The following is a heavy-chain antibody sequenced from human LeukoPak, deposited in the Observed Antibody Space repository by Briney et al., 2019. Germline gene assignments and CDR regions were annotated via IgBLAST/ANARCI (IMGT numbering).Heavy chain of an antibody. CDR3: ATKQWLAPPPDS. J-gene: IGHJ4*02. CDR2: INTDGTVT. CDR1: GFTFSKYW. Sequence: GGSLRLSCAASGFTFSKYWMLWVRQAQGKGLESVSRINTDGTVTTYADSVKGRFTVSRDNADNTMFLQMNSVRDEDTAVYYCATKQWLAPPPDSWGQGTPVTVSS. V-gene: IGHV3-74*01. D-gene: IGHD6-19*01.